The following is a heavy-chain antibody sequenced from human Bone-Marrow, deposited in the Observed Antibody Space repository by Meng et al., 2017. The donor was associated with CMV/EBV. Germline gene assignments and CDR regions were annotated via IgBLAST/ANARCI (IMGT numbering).Heavy chain of an antibody. CDR3: AREPQSTWFDP. CDR1: GYTFIDYY. V-gene: IGHV1-2*02. Sequence: ASVKVSCKASGYTFIDYYMHWLRHTPGQGLEWMGWIHPESGGTKYAENFQGRVTMTRDTSNSTAYMELSSLRSDDTAVYYCAREPQSTWFDPRGQGTLVTVSS. CDR2: IHPESGGT. D-gene: IGHD2-21*01. J-gene: IGHJ5*02.